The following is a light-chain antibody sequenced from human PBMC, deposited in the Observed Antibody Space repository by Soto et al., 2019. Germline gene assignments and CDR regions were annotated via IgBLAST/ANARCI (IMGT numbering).Light chain of an antibody. J-gene: IGKJ2*01. CDR1: QSISSW. CDR2: DAS. Sequence: DIQMTQSPSTLSASVGDRVTITCRASQSISSWLAWYQQKPGKDAKLLIYDASSLESGVPSRFIGSGSGTEFTLTISSLQPDDFATYYCQQYNSYSEYTFGQGTKLEIK. CDR3: QQYNSYSEYT. V-gene: IGKV1-5*01.